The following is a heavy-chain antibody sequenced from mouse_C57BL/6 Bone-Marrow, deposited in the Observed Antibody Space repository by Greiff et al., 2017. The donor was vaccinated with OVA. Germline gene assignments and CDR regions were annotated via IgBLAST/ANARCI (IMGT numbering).Heavy chain of an antibody. CDR3: ARGGLLRYQAWFAD. J-gene: IGHJ3*01. D-gene: IGHD1-1*01. V-gene: IGHV1-78*01. CDR2: IYPRDGST. Sequence: VKLQQSDAELVKPGASVKISCKVSGYTFTDHTIHWMKQRPEQGLEWIGYIYPRDGSTKYNEKFKGKATLTADKSSSTAYMQLNSLTSEDSAVYFGARGGLLRYQAWFADWGQGTLVTVSA. CDR1: GYTFTDHT.